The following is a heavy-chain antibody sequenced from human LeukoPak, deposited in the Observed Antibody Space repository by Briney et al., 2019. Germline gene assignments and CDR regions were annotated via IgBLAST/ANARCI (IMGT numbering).Heavy chain of an antibody. CDR2: ISYDGSNK. CDR3: ARDRGPSITMVRGALDY. CDR1: GFTFSSYA. J-gene: IGHJ4*02. D-gene: IGHD3-10*01. Sequence: PGGSLRLSCAASGFTFSSYAMHWVRQAPGKGLEWVAVISYDGSNKYYADSVKGRFTISRDNSKNTLYLQMNSLRAEDTAVYYCARDRGPSITMVRGALDYWGQGTLVTVSS. V-gene: IGHV3-30-3*01.